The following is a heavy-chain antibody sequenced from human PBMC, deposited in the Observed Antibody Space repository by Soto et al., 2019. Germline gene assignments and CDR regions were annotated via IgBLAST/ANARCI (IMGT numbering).Heavy chain of an antibody. CDR2: ISYDGSNK. V-gene: IGHV3-30*18. D-gene: IGHD3-22*01. Sequence: GGSLRLSCAASGFTFSSYGMHWVRQAPGKGLEWVAVISYDGSNKYYADSVKGRFTISRDNSKNTLYLQMNSLRAEDTAVYYCAKDASMIVVVSSFDYWGQGTLVTVSS. CDR1: GFTFSSYG. J-gene: IGHJ4*02. CDR3: AKDASMIVVVSSFDY.